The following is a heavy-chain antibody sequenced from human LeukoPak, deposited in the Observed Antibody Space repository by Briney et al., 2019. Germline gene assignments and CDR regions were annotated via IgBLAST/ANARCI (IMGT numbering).Heavy chain of an antibody. CDR2: INPNSGGT. D-gene: IGHD4-17*01. CDR1: EYTFTGYY. CDR3: ARGLHQHDYGDYRPFDY. J-gene: IGHJ4*02. Sequence: ASVKVSCKASEYTFTGYYMHWVRQAPGQGLEWMGWINPNSGGTNYAQKFQGRVTMTRDTSISTAYMELSRLRSDDTAVYYCARGLHQHDYGDYRPFDYWGQGTLVTVSS. V-gene: IGHV1-2*02.